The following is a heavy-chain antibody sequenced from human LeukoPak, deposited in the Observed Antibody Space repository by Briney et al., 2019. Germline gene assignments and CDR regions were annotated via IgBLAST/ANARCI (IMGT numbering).Heavy chain of an antibody. V-gene: IGHV4-59*08. CDR2: IYYSGST. CDR3: ARYIAVRGGRKDAFDI. Sequence: SETLSLTCTVSGGSISSYYWSWIRQPPGKGLEWIGYIYYSGSTNYNPSLKSRVTISVDTSENQFSLKLSSVTAADAAVYYCARYIAVRGGRKDAFDIWGQGTMVTVSS. J-gene: IGHJ3*02. D-gene: IGHD6-6*01. CDR1: GGSISSYY.